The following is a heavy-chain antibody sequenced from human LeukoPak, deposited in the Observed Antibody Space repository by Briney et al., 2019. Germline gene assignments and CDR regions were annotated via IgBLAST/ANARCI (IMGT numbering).Heavy chain of an antibody. V-gene: IGHV4-4*07. Sequence: SETLSLTCTVSGGSISSYYWSWIRQPAGKGLEWIGRVYTSEDAKYNPSLESRVSMSLDTSKNQFSLKLSSVTAADTAVYYCARGAGWLQLKGAIDYWGQGTLVTVSS. CDR3: ARGAGWLQLKGAIDY. D-gene: IGHD5-24*01. CDR1: GGSISSYY. CDR2: VYTSEDA. J-gene: IGHJ4*02.